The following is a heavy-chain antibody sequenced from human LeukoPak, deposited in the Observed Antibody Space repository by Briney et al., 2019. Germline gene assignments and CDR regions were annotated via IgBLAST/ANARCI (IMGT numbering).Heavy chain of an antibody. D-gene: IGHD2-2*01. CDR1: GDSISSYY. CDR3: ARSRVRGLPGAGFDP. Sequence: PSETLSLTCTVSGDSISSYYWSWLRQPPGKGLEWLGYIYYSGSTNYNPSLKSRVTISVDTSKNLFSLKLTSVTAADTAVYYCARSRVRGLPGAGFDPWGQGTLVTVSS. J-gene: IGHJ5*02. V-gene: IGHV4-59*01. CDR2: IYYSGST.